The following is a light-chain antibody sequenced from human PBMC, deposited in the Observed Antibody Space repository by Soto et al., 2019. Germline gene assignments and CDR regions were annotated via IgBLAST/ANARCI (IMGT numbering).Light chain of an antibody. J-gene: IGLJ1*01. CDR3: CSYTSSTIYV. Sequence: QSVLTQPASVSGSPGQSIAISCTGTSSDVGGYNYVSWYQQHPGKAPKLMIYDVTSRPSGVSDRFSGSKSGTTAALTISGLQAEYEADYYCCSYTSSTIYVFGTGTKLTVL. V-gene: IGLV2-14*03. CDR1: SSDVGGYNY. CDR2: DVT.